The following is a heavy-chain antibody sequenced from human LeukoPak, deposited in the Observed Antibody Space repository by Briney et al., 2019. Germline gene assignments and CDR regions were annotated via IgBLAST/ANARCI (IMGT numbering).Heavy chain of an antibody. J-gene: IGHJ4*02. CDR2: ISSSGSTI. V-gene: IGHV3-23*01. CDR1: GFTFSSYA. Sequence: GGSLRLSCAASGFTFSSYAMSWVRQAPGKGLEWVSYISSSGSTIYYADSVKGRFTISRDNSKNTLYLQMNSLRVEDTAIYYCAKDDMLRGYWGQGTLVTVSS. D-gene: IGHD3-10*01. CDR3: AKDDMLRGY.